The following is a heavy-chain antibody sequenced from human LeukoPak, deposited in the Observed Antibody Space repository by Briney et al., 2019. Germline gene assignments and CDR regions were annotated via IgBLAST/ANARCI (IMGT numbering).Heavy chain of an antibody. V-gene: IGHV1-46*01. Sequence: ASVKVSCKASGYTFTSYYMHWVRQAPGQGLEWMGIINPSGGSTSYAQKFQGRVTMTRDTSTSTVYMELSSLRSEDTAVYYCARFQKEYYYYYYGMDVWGQGTTVTVSS. CDR3: ARFQKEYYYYYYGMDV. CDR1: GYTFTSYY. J-gene: IGHJ6*02. CDR2: INPSGGST.